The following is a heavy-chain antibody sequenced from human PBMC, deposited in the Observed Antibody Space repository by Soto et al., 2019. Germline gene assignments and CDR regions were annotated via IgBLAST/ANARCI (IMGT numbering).Heavy chain of an antibody. D-gene: IGHD1-26*01. V-gene: IGHV3-23*01. CDR2: VSGSGDST. J-gene: IGHJ6*03. CDR1: GFTFSSYA. CDR3: AKDPTSRVYYYYYYMDV. Sequence: EVELLESGGGLVQPGGSLRLSCAASGFTFSSYAMSWVRQGPGKGLEWVSSVSGSGDSTYYADSVKGRFTVSRDNSKNTLYLQMNSLRAEDTPVYYCAKDPTSRVYYYYYYMDVWGKGTTVTVSS.